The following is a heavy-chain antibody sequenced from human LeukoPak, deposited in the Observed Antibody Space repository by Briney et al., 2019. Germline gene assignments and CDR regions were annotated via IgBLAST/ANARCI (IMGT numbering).Heavy chain of an antibody. D-gene: IGHD2-15*01. Sequence: GGSLRLSCAASGFTFSAYWMHWVRQAPGKGLVWVSRINDDETVTNYADSVKGRFTISRDNAKDTLYLQMNSLRAEDTAVYFCARDLGSGGSCYRNWGQGTLVTVSS. CDR1: GFTFSAYW. V-gene: IGHV3-74*01. CDR2: INDDETVT. CDR3: ARDLGSGGSCYRN. J-gene: IGHJ4*02.